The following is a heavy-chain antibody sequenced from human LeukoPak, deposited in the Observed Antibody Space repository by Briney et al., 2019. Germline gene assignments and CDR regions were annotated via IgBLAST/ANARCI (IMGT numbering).Heavy chain of an antibody. J-gene: IGHJ6*03. CDR2: FYTSGST. CDR3: ARDYYDTSGYYGRGGYYYMDV. V-gene: IGHV4-4*07. Sequence: SETLSLTRTVFGGSISSYYWSWVRQPAGKGLEWIRRFYTSGSTNYNPSLKSRVTMSVDKSKNQFSLRLTSVTAADTAVYYCARDYYDTSGYYGRGGYYYMDVWGKGTTVTVSS. D-gene: IGHD3-22*01. CDR1: GGSISSYY.